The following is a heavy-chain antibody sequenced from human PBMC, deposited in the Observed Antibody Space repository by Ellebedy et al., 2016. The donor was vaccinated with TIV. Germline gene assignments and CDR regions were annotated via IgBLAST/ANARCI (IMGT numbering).Heavy chain of an antibody. CDR2: IGGTGGTT. D-gene: IGHD1-7*01. V-gene: IGHV3-23*01. CDR1: GISLRSYA. CDR3: AKLPVAYNWNYADDY. Sequence: PGGSLRLSCAASGISLRSYAMSWVRQAPGKGLEWVSTIGGTGGTTYYRESVKGRFTVSRDTSRNTLYLQMGSLRAEDTAVYYCAKLPVAYNWNYADDYWGQGTLVTVSS. J-gene: IGHJ4*02.